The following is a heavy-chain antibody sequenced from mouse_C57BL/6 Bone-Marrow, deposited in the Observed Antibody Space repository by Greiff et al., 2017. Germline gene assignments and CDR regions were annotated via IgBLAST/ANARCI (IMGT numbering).Heavy chain of an antibody. D-gene: IGHD1-1*01. J-gene: IGHJ2*01. CDR3: ARPNYYYGSSYLDY. V-gene: IGHV5-6*01. CDR2: ISSGGSYT. CDR1: GFTFSSYG. Sequence: EVQLVESGGDLVKPGGSLKLSCAASGFTFSSYGMSWVRQTPDKRLEWVATISSGGSYTYYPDRVKGRFTISRDNAKNTLYLQMSSLKSEDTAMYYCARPNYYYGSSYLDYWGQGTTLTVSS.